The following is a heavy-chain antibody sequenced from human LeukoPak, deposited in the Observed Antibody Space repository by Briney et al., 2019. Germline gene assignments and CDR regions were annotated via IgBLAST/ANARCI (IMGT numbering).Heavy chain of an antibody. V-gene: IGHV4-34*01. CDR3: AGTGPPAISGSTAFDS. CDR2: INHSGNT. CDR1: GGSFSGYY. Sequence: PSETLSLTCAVYGGSFSGYYWSWIRQPPGKGLEWIGEINHSGNTNYNPSLKSRVAISVDTSKNQFSLRLSSVTAADTAVYYCAGTGPPAISGSTAFDSWGQGTLVTVSS. J-gene: IGHJ4*02. D-gene: IGHD1-26*01.